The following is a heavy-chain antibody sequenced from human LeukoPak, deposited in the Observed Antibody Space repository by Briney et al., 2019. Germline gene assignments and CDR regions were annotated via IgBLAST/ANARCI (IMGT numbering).Heavy chain of an antibody. Sequence: GESLKISCKGSGYSFATYWIGWVRQTPGKGLEWMGIIYPGDSDTRYSPSFQGQVTTSADKSINTAYLQWSSLKTSDTAMYYCARHQIVGATRSPFDCWGQGTLVTVSS. V-gene: IGHV5-51*01. CDR1: GYSFATYW. CDR3: ARHQIVGATRSPFDC. CDR2: IYPGDSDT. D-gene: IGHD1-26*01. J-gene: IGHJ4*02.